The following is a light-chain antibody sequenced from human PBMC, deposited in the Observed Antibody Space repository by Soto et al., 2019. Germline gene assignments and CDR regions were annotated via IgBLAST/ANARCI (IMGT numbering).Light chain of an antibody. Sequence: EIVLTQSPATLSLSPGERATLSCRASQSVKNYLAWYQQKPGQAPRLLLYDASNRATGIPARFSGSGSGTDFTLTISSLEPEDSAVYYCQQRSNWPPVTFGGGTKVEIK. CDR3: QQRSNWPPVT. J-gene: IGKJ4*01. CDR2: DAS. V-gene: IGKV3-11*01. CDR1: QSVKNY.